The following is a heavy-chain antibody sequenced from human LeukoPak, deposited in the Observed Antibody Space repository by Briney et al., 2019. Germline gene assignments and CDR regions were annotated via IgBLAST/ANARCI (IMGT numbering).Heavy chain of an antibody. CDR2: INHSGST. CDR1: GGSFSGYY. J-gene: IGHJ6*02. CDR3: ARASAGAIFYYGMDV. Sequence: PSETLSLTCAVYGGSFSGYYWSWIRQPPGKGLEWIGEINHSGSTNYNPSLKSRVTISVDTSKNQFSLKLSSVTAADTAVYYCARASAGAIFYYGMDVWGQGTTVTVSS. V-gene: IGHV4-34*01. D-gene: IGHD3-3*01.